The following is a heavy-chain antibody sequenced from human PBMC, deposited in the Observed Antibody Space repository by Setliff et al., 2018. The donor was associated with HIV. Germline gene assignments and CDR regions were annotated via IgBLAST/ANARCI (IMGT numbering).Heavy chain of an antibody. V-gene: IGHV5-51*01. CDR1: GYDFTTNW. D-gene: IGHD6-13*01. Sequence: GESLTISCKTSGYDFTTNWVGWVRQMPGKGLEWVGIIRPADSDTRVNPSFQGHVTISADKSISTTYLQWSSLRASDTAMYYCARVFSAGWFDSWGQGTLVTVSS. J-gene: IGHJ5*01. CDR2: IRPADSDT. CDR3: ARVFSAGWFDS.